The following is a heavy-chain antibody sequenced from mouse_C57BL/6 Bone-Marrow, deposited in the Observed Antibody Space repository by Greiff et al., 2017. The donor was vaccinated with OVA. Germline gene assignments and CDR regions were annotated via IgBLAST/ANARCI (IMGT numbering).Heavy chain of an antibody. V-gene: IGHV1-72*01. CDR2: IDPNSGGT. J-gene: IGHJ2*01. Sequence: QVQLQQPGAELVKPGASVKLSCKASGYTFTSYWMHWVKQRPGRGLEWIGRIDPNSGGTKYNEKFKSTATLTVAKPSRTAYMQLSSLTSEDSAVYYCRITTVVATNYLDYWGQGTTLTVSS. CDR3: RITTVVATNYLDY. D-gene: IGHD1-1*01. CDR1: GYTFTSYW.